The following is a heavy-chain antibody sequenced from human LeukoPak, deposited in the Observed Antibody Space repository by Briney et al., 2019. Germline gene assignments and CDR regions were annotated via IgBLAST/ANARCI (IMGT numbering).Heavy chain of an antibody. Sequence: GGSLRLSCAASGFTFSSYAMHWVRQAPGKGLEWVAVISYDGSNKYYADSVKGRFTISRDNSKNTLYLQMNSLRAEDTAVYYCARDRGRWLQNAFDIWGQGTMVTVSS. V-gene: IGHV3-30-3*01. J-gene: IGHJ3*02. CDR1: GFTFSSYA. CDR2: ISYDGSNK. CDR3: ARDRGRWLQNAFDI. D-gene: IGHD5-12*01.